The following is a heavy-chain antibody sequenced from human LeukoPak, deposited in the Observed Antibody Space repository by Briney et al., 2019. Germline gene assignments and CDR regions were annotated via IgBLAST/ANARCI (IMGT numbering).Heavy chain of an antibody. V-gene: IGHV4-34*01. CDR3: ARGPFVVVPAVTECDWFDP. Sequence: TSETLSLTCAVYGGSFSGYYWTWIRQPPGKGLEWIGSIYYSGSTYYNPSLKSRVTISVDTSKNQFSLKLSSVTAADTAVYYCARGPFVVVPAVTECDWFDPWGQGTLVTVSS. J-gene: IGHJ5*02. CDR1: GGSFSGYY. CDR2: IYYSGST. D-gene: IGHD2-2*01.